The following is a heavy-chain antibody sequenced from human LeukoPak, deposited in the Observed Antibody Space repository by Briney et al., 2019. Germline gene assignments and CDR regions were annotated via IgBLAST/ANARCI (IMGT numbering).Heavy chain of an antibody. Sequence: GGSLRLSCAASGFTFSDYYMSWIRQAPGKGLEWVSYISSSGSTIYYADSVKGRFTISRDNAKNSLYLQMNSLRAEDTAVYYCARDLGYCTNGVCHTRFDYWGQGTLVTVSS. CDR2: ISSSGSTI. CDR1: GFTFSDYY. V-gene: IGHV3-11*01. CDR3: ARDLGYCTNGVCHTRFDY. J-gene: IGHJ4*02. D-gene: IGHD2-8*01.